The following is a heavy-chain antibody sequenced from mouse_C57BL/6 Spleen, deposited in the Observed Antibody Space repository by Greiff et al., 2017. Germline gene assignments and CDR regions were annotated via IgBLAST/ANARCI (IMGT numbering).Heavy chain of an antibody. CDR3: AKSPLDYDWDY. J-gene: IGHJ4*01. V-gene: IGHV2-5*01. Sequence: VQRVESGPGLVQPSQSLSITCTVSGFSLTSYGVHWVRQSPGKGLEWLGLIWRGGSTDYNAAFMTRLSITKDNSKSQVFFKMNSLQADDTAIYYCAKSPLDYDWDYWGQGTSVTVSS. D-gene: IGHD2-4*01. CDR2: IWRGGST. CDR1: GFSLTSYG.